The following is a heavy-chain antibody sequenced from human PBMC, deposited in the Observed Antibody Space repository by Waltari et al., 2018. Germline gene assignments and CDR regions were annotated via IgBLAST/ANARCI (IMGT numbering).Heavy chain of an antibody. CDR3: ARMARKTYSSPVAGRDYYYGMDV. V-gene: IGHV3-23*01. CDR1: GLTFRSYA. CDR2: ISGSGGTT. Sequence: EAQLLESGGRLVQPGGSLRLSCAASGLTFRSYAMSWVRQAPGKGLEEVSTISGSGGTTYYRDSVKGRFTISRDNSKNTMDMQMNSLRVEDTAVYYCARMARKTYSSPVAGRDYYYGMDVWGLGTTVTVSS. J-gene: IGHJ6*02. D-gene: IGHD6-13*01.